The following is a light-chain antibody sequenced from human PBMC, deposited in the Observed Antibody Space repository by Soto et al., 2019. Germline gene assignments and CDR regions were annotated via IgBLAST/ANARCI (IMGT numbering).Light chain of an antibody. Sequence: QSVLTQPASVSGSLGQSITISCTGTSSDVGVYNYVSWYQHHPGKAPKLMIYDVSNRPSGVSNRFSGSKSGNTASLIISGLQAEDEADYYCSSYTSSSTLSTYVFGTGTKVTVL. J-gene: IGLJ1*01. CDR3: SSYTSSSTLSTYV. V-gene: IGLV2-14*03. CDR1: SSDVGVYNY. CDR2: DVS.